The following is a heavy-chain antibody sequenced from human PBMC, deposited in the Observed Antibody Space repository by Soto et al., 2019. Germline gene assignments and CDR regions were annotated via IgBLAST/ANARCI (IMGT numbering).Heavy chain of an antibody. CDR3: ARAPLYYDSSGYYYFDY. CDR1: GGPFSGYY. D-gene: IGHD3-22*01. J-gene: IGHJ4*02. CDR2: INHSGST. Sequence: PSETLSLTCAVYGGPFSGYYWSWIRQPPGKGLEWIGEINHSGSTNYNPSLKSRVTISVDTSKNQFSLKLSSVTAADTAVYYCARAPLYYDSSGYYYFDYWGQGTLVTVSS. V-gene: IGHV4-34*01.